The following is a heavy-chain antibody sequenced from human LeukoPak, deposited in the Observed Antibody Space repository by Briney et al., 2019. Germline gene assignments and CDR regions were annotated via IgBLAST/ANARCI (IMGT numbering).Heavy chain of an antibody. CDR2: MNHLMTT. CDR3: ARAHSIASYYYGVDV. CDR1: GGSLSDYC. Sequence: PSETLSLTCDVYGGSLSDYCWTWIRQTPGKGLEWIGHMNHLMTTNYNPSLESRVTISLDTSKNQFSLKLSSVTAADTAVYYCARAHSIASYYYGVDVWGQGTTVTVSS. J-gene: IGHJ6*02. V-gene: IGHV4-34*01. D-gene: IGHD2/OR15-2a*01.